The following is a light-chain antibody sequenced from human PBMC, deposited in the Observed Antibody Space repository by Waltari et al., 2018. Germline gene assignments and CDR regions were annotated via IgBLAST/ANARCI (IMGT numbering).Light chain of an antibody. CDR1: SGHSSYA. Sequence: QLVLTQPPSASASLGASVRLTCTLTSGHSSYAIAWHQQRPEKGPRYLMRLSSDGSHTKGDGIPDRFSGSSSGAQRYLIISSLQSEDEADVYCQTWDTGVVFGGGTKLTVL. J-gene: IGLJ2*01. V-gene: IGLV4-69*01. CDR3: QTWDTGVV. CDR2: LSSDGSH.